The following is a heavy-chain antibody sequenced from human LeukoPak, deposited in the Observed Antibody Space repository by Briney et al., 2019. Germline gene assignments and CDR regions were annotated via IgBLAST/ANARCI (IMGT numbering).Heavy chain of an antibody. V-gene: IGHV5-51*01. D-gene: IGHD3-22*01. CDR1: GYSFTNYW. CDR2: IYPGDSDT. J-gene: IGHJ4*02. Sequence: GESLKISCKTSGYSFTNYWIAWVRHMPGKGLEWMGSIYPGDSDTRYSPSFQGQVTISADKSISTAFLQWRRLEASDTAMIYCSRILYDDNIGFTRHFAFDYWGQGALVTVSS. CDR3: SRILYDDNIGFTRHFAFDY.